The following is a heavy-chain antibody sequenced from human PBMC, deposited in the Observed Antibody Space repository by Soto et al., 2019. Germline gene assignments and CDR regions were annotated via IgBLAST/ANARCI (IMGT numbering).Heavy chain of an antibody. V-gene: IGHV3-20*04. CDR1: RFTFADHG. J-gene: IGHJ4*02. CDR2: INYNGGST. CDR3: AGDGSGSYYRF. Sequence: EVPLVESGGGVVRPGGSLRLSCAASRFTFADHGMSWVRQVPGKGLEWVSGINYNGGSTGYADSVKGRFTISRDKAKTSLLLQMDSLRGEDRALDYCAGDGSGSYYRFWGQGTLVNVSS. D-gene: IGHD3-10*01.